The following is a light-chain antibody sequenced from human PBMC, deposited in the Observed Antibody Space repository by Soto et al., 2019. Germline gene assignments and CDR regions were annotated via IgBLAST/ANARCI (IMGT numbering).Light chain of an antibody. Sequence: EIVLTQSPGSLSLSPRERATLSCRASQTVDSTFFAWYQKKPGQAPRLLIYGASQRATDIPDRFGGSGSGTDFTLNISRLEPEDFAVYYCQQYMSSVTFGQGTKVELK. J-gene: IGKJ1*01. CDR1: QTVDSTF. V-gene: IGKV3-20*01. CDR2: GAS. CDR3: QQYMSSVT.